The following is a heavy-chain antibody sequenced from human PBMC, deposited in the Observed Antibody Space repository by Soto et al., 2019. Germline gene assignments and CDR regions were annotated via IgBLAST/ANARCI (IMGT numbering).Heavy chain of an antibody. J-gene: IGHJ6*02. CDR3: AKAVQLWSYYYYGMDV. CDR2: ISYDGSNK. Sequence: QVQLVESGGGVVQPGRSLRLSCAASGFTFSSYGMHWVRQAPGKGLEWVAVISYDGSNKYYADSVKGRFTISRDNSKNTLYLQMNSLRAEDTAVYYCAKAVQLWSYYYYGMDVWDQGTTVTVSS. D-gene: IGHD5-18*01. V-gene: IGHV3-30*18. CDR1: GFTFSSYG.